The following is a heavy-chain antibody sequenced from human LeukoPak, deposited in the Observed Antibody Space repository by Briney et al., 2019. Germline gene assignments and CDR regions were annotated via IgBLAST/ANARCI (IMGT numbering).Heavy chain of an antibody. CDR2: ISSSSSTI. CDR3: ARVLDSSGYYYGSLWYFDL. V-gene: IGHV3-48*04. Sequence: PGGSLRLSCAASGFTFSSYSMNWVRQAPGKGLEWVSYISSSSSTIYYADSVKGRFTISRDNAKNSLYLQMNSLRAEDTAVYYCARVLDSSGYYYGSLWYFDLWGRGTLVTVSS. J-gene: IGHJ2*01. CDR1: GFTFSSYS. D-gene: IGHD3-22*01.